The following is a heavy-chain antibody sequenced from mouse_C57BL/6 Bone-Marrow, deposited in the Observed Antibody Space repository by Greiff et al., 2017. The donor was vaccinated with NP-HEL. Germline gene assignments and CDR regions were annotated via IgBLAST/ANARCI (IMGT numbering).Heavy chain of an antibody. D-gene: IGHD1-1*01. J-gene: IGHJ1*03. V-gene: IGHV7-3*01. CDR2: IRNKANGYTT. CDR1: GFTFTDYY. Sequence: EVQLVESGGGLVQPGGSLSLSCAASGFTFTDYYMSWVRQPPGKALEWLGFIRNKANGYTTEYSASVKGRFTISRDNSQSILYLQMNALRAEDSATYYCARYKDGSYWYFDVWGTGTTVTVSS. CDR3: ARYKDGSYWYFDV.